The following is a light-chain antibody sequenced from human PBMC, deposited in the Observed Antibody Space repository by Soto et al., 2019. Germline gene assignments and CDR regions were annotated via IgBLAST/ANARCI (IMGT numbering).Light chain of an antibody. CDR3: QQYDNWTVA. Sequence: DIQMTQSPSSLSASVGARFIITCRASQSISAYLNWYQQKPGKAPKLLIYAASSLQSGVPSRLRGSGSGTDFTLTISSMQYEDFAVYYCQQYDNWTVAFGHGTRLEIK. J-gene: IGKJ5*01. CDR1: QSISAY. V-gene: IGKV1-39*01. CDR2: AAS.